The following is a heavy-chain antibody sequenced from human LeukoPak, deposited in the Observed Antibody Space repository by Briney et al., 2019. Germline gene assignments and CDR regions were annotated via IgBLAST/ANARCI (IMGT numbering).Heavy chain of an antibody. D-gene: IGHD6-13*01. V-gene: IGHV4-34*01. Sequence: SETLSHTCAVYGGSFSGYYWSWIRQPPGKGLEWIGEINHSGSTNYNPSLKSRVTISVDTSKNQFSLKLSCVTAADTAVYYCARGRRQGSPNDYWGQGTLVAVSS. CDR2: INHSGST. CDR1: GGSFSGYY. CDR3: ARGRRQGSPNDY. J-gene: IGHJ4*02.